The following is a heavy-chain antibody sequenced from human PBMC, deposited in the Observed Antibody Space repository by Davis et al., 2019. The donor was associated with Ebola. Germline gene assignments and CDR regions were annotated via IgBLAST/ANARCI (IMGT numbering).Heavy chain of an antibody. V-gene: IGHV3-49*03. J-gene: IGHJ3*02. CDR3: TREGEWELNDAFDI. Sequence: PGGSLRLSCTASGFTFGDYAMSWFRQAPGKGLEWVGFIRSKAYGGTTEYAASVKGRFTISRDDSKSIAYLQMNSLKTEDTAVYYCTREGEWELNDAFDIWGQGTMVTVSS. D-gene: IGHD1-26*01. CDR1: GFTFGDYA. CDR2: IRSKAYGGTT.